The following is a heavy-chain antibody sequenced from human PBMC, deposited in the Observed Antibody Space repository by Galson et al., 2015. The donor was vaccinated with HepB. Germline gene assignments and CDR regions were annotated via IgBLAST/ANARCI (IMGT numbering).Heavy chain of an antibody. D-gene: IGHD6-19*01. V-gene: IGHV3-23*01. CDR2: ISGSGGST. CDR1: GFTFSSYA. J-gene: IGHJ4*02. Sequence: SLRLSCAASGFTFSSYAMSWVRQAPGKGLEWVSAISGSGGSTYCADSVKGRFTISRDNSKNTLYLQMNSLRAEDTAVYYCATSLSGRGPTDYWGQGTLVTVSS. CDR3: ATSLSGRGPTDY.